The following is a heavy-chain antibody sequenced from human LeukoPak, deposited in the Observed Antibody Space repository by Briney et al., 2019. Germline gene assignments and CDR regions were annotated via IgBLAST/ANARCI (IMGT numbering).Heavy chain of an antibody. CDR3: AKAPDSRSSLLWYYYYYMDV. Sequence: GGSLRLSCAASGFTFSSYAMSWVRQAPGKGLEWVSVISGSGGSTHYVDSVKGRFTISRDNSKNTVYLQMNSLRAEDTAVYYCAKAPDSRSSLLWYYYYYMDVWGKGTTVTVSS. J-gene: IGHJ6*03. V-gene: IGHV3-23*01. CDR2: ISGSGGST. CDR1: GFTFSSYA. D-gene: IGHD3-10*01.